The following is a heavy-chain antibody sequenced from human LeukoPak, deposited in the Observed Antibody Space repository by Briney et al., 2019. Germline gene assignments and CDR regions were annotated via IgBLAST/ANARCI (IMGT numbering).Heavy chain of an antibody. CDR1: AYTFINYD. Sequence: ASVKVSCKASAYTFINYDINWVRQATGQGLEWMGWVKPNSGNTGYAQKFQGRVTMTRNTSITTAYMELSSLTSEDTAVYYCATGIVGGTTVGPWGQGTLVTVSS. V-gene: IGHV1-8*01. J-gene: IGHJ5*02. CDR2: VKPNSGNT. CDR3: ATGIVGGTTVGP. D-gene: IGHD1-7*01.